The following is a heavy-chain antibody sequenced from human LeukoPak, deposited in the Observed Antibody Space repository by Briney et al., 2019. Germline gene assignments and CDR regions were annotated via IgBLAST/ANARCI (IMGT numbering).Heavy chain of an antibody. CDR3: VSGSYYSGLVY. J-gene: IGHJ4*02. Sequence: GGSLRLSCAASGFTFSSYAMSWVRQAPGKGLEWVSAISGSGGSTYYADSVKGRFTISRDNSKNTLYLQMNSLRAEDTAVYYCVSGSYYSGLVYWGQGTLVTVSS. V-gene: IGHV3-23*01. CDR2: ISGSGGST. CDR1: GFTFSSYA. D-gene: IGHD1-26*01.